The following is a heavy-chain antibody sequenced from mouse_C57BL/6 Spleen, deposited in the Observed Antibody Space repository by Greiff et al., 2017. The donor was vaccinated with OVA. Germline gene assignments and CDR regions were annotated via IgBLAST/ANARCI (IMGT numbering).Heavy chain of an antibody. CDR3: ATHYYSSSYRYFDG. D-gene: IGHD1-1*01. CDR2: IDPSDSYT. V-gene: IGHV1-69*01. J-gene: IGHJ1*03. CDR1: GYTFTSYW. Sequence: VQLQQPGAELVMPGASVKLSCKASGYTFTSYWMHWVKQRPGQGLEWIGEIDPSDSYTNYNQKFKGKSTLTVDKSSSTAYMQLSSLTSEDSAVYYCATHYYSSSYRYFDGWGTGTTVTVSS.